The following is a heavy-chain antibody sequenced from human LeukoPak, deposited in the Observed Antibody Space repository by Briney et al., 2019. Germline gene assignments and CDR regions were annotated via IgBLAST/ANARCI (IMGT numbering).Heavy chain of an antibody. D-gene: IGHD6-13*01. CDR1: GFTFSSYA. V-gene: IGHV3-23*01. J-gene: IGHJ4*02. CDR3: AKLVASGTQY. Sequence: GGSLRLSCAASGFTFSSYAMTWGRQAPGKGLEWVSVISGSGDATYYADSVKGRFTISRDNSKNTLYLQMNSLRAEDTAVYYCAKLVASGTQYWGQGTLVTVAS. CDR2: ISGSGDAT.